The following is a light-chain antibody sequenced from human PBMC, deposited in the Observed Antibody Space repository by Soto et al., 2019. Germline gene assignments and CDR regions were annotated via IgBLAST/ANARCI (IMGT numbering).Light chain of an antibody. CDR2: GAS. J-gene: IGKJ4*01. CDR3: QQYVL. V-gene: IGKV3-20*01. CDR1: QSVSSSY. Sequence: EIVLTQSPGTLSLSPGERVTLSCRASQSVSSSYLAWYQQKPGQAPRLLIYGASSRATGIPDRFSGSGSGTDFTLTISRLEPEDFAVYYCQQYVLFGGGTKVEIK.